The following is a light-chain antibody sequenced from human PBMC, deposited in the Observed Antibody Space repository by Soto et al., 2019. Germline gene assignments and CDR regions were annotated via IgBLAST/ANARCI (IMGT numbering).Light chain of an antibody. CDR2: KAS. CDR1: QSVDSW. J-gene: IGKJ1*01. V-gene: IGKV1-5*03. CDR3: LHYNDYSRM. Sequence: DIQMTQSPSTLSASIGDRVTITCRTSQSVDSWLAWYQQKPGKAPKLLIYKASSLQTGVPSRFSGSGSGTEVSLSISSLQPDDFATYYCLHYNDYSRMFGQGTKVEIK.